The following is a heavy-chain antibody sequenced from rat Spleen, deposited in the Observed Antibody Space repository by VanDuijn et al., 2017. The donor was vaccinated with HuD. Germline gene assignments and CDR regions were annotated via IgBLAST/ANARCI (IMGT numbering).Heavy chain of an antibody. D-gene: IGHD4-3*01. Sequence: EVQLVESGGGLVQPGRSMKLSGTDSGFTFSDYGMAWVLQDPTKGLEWGASFSPSGGSTYYRDSVKGRFTISRDSAKRTLYLQMDSLRSEDTATYYWAQLNSRYFTYWGQGVMVTVSS. J-gene: IGHJ2*01. CDR2: FSPSGGST. CDR3: AQLNSRYFTY. V-gene: IGHV5-19*01. CDR1: GFTFSDYG.